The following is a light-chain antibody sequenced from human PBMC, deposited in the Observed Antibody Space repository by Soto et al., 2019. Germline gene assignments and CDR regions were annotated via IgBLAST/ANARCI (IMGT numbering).Light chain of an antibody. CDR3: QQYNSYSRT. Sequence: DIQMTQYPSTLSASVGDRVTITCRASQSISSWLAWYQQKPGKAPNLLIYKASSLESGVPSRFSGSGSGTEFTLPISSLQPDDFANYYCQQYNSYSRTFGQGTKVEIK. CDR1: QSISSW. CDR2: KAS. J-gene: IGKJ1*01. V-gene: IGKV1-5*03.